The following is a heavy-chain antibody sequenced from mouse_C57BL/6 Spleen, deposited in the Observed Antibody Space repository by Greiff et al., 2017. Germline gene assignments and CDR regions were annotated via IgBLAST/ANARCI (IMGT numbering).Heavy chain of an antibody. CDR2: ISSGSSTI. D-gene: IGHD3-2*02. J-gene: IGHJ2*01. CDR1: GFTFSDYG. V-gene: IGHV5-17*01. Sequence: EVMLVESGGGLVKPGGSLKLSCAASGFTFSDYGMHWVRQAPEKGLEWVAYISSGSSTIYYADTVKGRFTISRDNAKNTLFLQMTSLRSEDTAMYYCARRAAAQATDYCDFGGKGTTLTVSS. CDR3: ARRAAAQATDYCDF.